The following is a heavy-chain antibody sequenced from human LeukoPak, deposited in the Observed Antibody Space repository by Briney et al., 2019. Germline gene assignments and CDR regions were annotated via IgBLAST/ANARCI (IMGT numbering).Heavy chain of an antibody. CDR3: ARGTRCTNGVCYFNDY. Sequence: PGGSLRLSCAASGFTFSSYSMNWVRQAPGKGLEWVSYISSSSSTIYYADSVKGRFTISRDNAKNSLYLQMNSLRAEDTAVYYCARGTRCTNGVCYFNDYWGQGTLVTVSS. J-gene: IGHJ4*02. CDR1: GFTFSSYS. D-gene: IGHD2-8*01. V-gene: IGHV3-48*01. CDR2: ISSSSSTI.